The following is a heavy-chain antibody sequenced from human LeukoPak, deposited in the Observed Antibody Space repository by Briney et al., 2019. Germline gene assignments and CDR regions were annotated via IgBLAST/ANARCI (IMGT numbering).Heavy chain of an antibody. V-gene: IGHV4-4*07. J-gene: IGHJ4*02. D-gene: IGHD6-13*01. CDR3: ARGQQLVQGGFDY. CDR2: TYSTGST. CDR1: GGSISRYY. Sequence: SETLSLTCTVSGGSISRYYWSWIRQPAGKGLEWIGRTYSTGSTNYNPSLKSRVTMSVDTSRNQFSLKLSSVTAADTAVYYCARGQQLVQGGFDYWGQGTLVTVSS.